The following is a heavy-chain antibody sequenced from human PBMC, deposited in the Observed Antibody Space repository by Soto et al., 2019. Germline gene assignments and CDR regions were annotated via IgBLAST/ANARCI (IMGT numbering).Heavy chain of an antibody. D-gene: IGHD3-3*01. Sequence: GGSLRLSCAASGFTFSRYWMTWVRQAPGKGLEWVANIKQDGSEKYYVDSVKGRFTISRDNAKNSLYLQMNSLRAEDTAVYYCARDRGDYDFWSGYSSALDIWGQGTMVTVSS. CDR1: GFTFSRYW. J-gene: IGHJ3*02. V-gene: IGHV3-7*05. CDR3: ARDRGDYDFWSGYSSALDI. CDR2: IKQDGSEK.